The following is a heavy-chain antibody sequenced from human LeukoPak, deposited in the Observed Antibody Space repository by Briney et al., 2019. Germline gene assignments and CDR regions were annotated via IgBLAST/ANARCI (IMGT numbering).Heavy chain of an antibody. V-gene: IGHV3-23*01. J-gene: IGHJ4*02. CDR2: ISGSGGST. D-gene: IGHD3-16*01. Sequence: GGSLRLSCAASGFTFSSYAMSWVRQAPGKGLEWVSAISGSGGSTYYADSVKGRFTISRDNSKNTLYLQMNSLRAEDTAVYYYAKDLQGGVAYTDYWGQGTLVTVSS. CDR1: GFTFSSYA. CDR3: AKDLQGGVAYTDY.